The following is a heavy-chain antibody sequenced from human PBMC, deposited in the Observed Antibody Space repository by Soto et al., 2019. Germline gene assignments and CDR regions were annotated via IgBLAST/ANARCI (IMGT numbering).Heavy chain of an antibody. CDR3: ATVNYYGVSSNYYYMDV. Sequence: GASVKVSCKASGYTFTSYDINWVRQATGQGLEWMGWMNPNSGNTGYAQKFQGRVTMTRNTSISTAYMELSSLRSEDTAVYYCATVNYYGVSSNYYYMDVWGKGTTVTVSS. D-gene: IGHD3-10*01. V-gene: IGHV1-8*01. CDR2: MNPNSGNT. J-gene: IGHJ6*03. CDR1: GYTFTSYD.